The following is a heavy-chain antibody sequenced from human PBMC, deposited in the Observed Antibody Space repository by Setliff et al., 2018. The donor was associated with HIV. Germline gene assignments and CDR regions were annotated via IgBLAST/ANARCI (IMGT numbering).Heavy chain of an antibody. J-gene: IGHJ4*02. CDR1: GGTFNTYG. D-gene: IGHD5-12*01. CDR2: IIPIAKSP. CDR3: ARGPLYGYDRGYFDY. V-gene: IGHV1-69*13. Sequence: SVKVSCKASGGTFNTYGMNWVRQAPGQGPEWMGGIIPIAKSPNYAQKFQDRVTITADESTRTAYMELSNLRSEDTALYSCARGPLYGYDRGYFDYWGQGTLVTVSS.